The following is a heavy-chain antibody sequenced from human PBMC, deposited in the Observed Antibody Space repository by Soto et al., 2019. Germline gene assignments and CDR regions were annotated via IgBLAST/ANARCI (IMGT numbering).Heavy chain of an antibody. CDR1: GFNVGAFA. CDR2: ISVSDAFI. CDR3: TRETVAGITGLDY. D-gene: IGHD1-20*01. V-gene: IGHV3-23*01. J-gene: IGHJ4*02. Sequence: SLRLSCAASGFNVGAFAVNWVRQAPGKGLEWVSGISVSDAFIYYADSVRGRFSISRDASENILYLQMNSLRVDDTALYYCTRETVAGITGLDYWRPGTLVTVSS.